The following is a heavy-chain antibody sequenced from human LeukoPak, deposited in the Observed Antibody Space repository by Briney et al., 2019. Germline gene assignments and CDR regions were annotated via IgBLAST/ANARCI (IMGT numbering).Heavy chain of an antibody. V-gene: IGHV1-46*01. J-gene: IGHJ4*02. CDR2: INPSGGST. CDR1: GYTFTSYG. Sequence: ASVKVSCKASGYTFTSYGISWVRRAPGQGLEWMGIINPSGGSTSYAQKFQGRVTMTRDTSTSTVYMELSSLRSEDTAVYYCASEADSGYDLDYWGQGTLVTVSS. CDR3: ASEADSGYDLDY. D-gene: IGHD5-12*01.